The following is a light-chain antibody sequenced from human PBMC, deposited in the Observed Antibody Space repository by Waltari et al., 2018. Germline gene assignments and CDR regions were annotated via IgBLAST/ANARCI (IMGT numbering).Light chain of an antibody. V-gene: IGLV2-23*02. CDR2: EVT. J-gene: IGLJ2*01. CDR1: SSDVGSYNL. CDR3: CSYASSTTVE. Sequence: QSALTQPASVSGSPGQSITISCTGTSSDVGSYNLVSWYQQHPGKAPKVIIYEVTKRPPGVSNRFSGSKSGNPASLTIPGLQAEDEAEYYCCSYASSTTVEFGGGTKLTVL.